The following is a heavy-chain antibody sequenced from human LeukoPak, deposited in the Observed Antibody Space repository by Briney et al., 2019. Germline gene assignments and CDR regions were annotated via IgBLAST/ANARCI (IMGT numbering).Heavy chain of an antibody. V-gene: IGHV3-11*01. J-gene: IGHJ1*01. CDR2: ISSSGSTI. D-gene: IGHD1-26*01. Sequence: GGSLRLSCAASGFTFSDYYMSWIRQAPGKGLGWVSYISSSGSTIYYADSVTGRFTISRDNAKNSLYLQMNSLRAEDTAVYYCARDDGSYPSRRFQHWGQGTLVTASS. CDR1: GFTFSDYY. CDR3: ARDDGSYPSRRFQH.